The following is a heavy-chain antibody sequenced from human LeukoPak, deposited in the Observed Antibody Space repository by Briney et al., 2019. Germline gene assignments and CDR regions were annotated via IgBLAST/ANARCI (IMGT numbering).Heavy chain of an antibody. J-gene: IGHJ6*03. V-gene: IGHV7-4-1*01. CDR3: ARGIGIGTVLMVHGNMDV. D-gene: IGHD2-8*01. Sequence: GAXVKVSCKASGYTFTKYGVYWVRQAPGQGLEWMGWINTDTGNPTYAQGFTGRFVFSLDTSVSTTYLQIGSLKPEDTAVYYCARGIGIGTVLMVHGNMDVWGKGTTVTVSS. CDR1: GYTFTKYG. CDR2: INTDTGNP.